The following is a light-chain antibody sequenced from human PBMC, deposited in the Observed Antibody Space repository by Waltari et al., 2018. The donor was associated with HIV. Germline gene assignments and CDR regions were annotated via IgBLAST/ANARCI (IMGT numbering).Light chain of an antibody. CDR1: KLGNKY. CDR2: SDA. CDR3: QAWDTTTAV. J-gene: IGLJ1*01. Sequence: YDLTQPPSVSVSPGQTATITCSGDKLGNKYVSWYRQRPGQSPVLVIYSDAKRPSGIPERFSGSNSGSTATLTISGTQAMDEGDYYCQAWDTTTAVFGTGTRVIVL. V-gene: IGLV3-1*01.